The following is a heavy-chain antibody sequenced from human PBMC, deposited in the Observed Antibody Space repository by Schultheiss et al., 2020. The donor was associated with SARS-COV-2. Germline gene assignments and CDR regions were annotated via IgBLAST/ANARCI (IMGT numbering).Heavy chain of an antibody. V-gene: IGHV3-30*03. CDR2: ISYDGSNK. CDR3: ARGRRYSYGFSDY. D-gene: IGHD5-18*01. J-gene: IGHJ4*02. Sequence: GGSLRLSCAASGFTFSSYGMHWVRQAPGKGLEWVAVISYDGSNKYYADSVKGRFTISRDNSKNTLYLQMGSLRAEDMAVYYCARGRRYSYGFSDYWGQGTLVTVSS. CDR1: GFTFSSYG.